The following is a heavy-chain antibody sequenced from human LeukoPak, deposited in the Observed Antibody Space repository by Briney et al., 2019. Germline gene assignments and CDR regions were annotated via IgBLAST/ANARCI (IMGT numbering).Heavy chain of an antibody. CDR2: IYSGGST. Sequence: GGSLRPSCVASGFTFGTYWMSWVRQAPGKGLEWVSVIYSGGSTYYADSVKGRFTISRDNSKNTLYLQMNSLRAEDTAVYYCARERGGYCSGGSCYSTYYFDYWGQGTLVTVSS. V-gene: IGHV3-66*01. J-gene: IGHJ4*02. D-gene: IGHD2-15*01. CDR1: GFTFGTYW. CDR3: ARERGGYCSGGSCYSTYYFDY.